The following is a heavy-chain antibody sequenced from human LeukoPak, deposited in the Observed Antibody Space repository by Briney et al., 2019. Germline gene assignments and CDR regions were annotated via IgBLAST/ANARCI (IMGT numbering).Heavy chain of an antibody. CDR1: GYTFTSYA. V-gene: IGHV1-3*03. J-gene: IGHJ6*03. Sequence: EASVKVSCKASGYTFTSYAMHWVRQAPGQRLEWMGWINAGNGNTKYSQEFQGRVTITRDTSASTAYMELSSLRSEDMAVYYCAREGITMVRGVIPYYYYYMDVWGKGTTVTVSS. CDR2: INAGNGNT. D-gene: IGHD3-10*01. CDR3: AREGITMVRGVIPYYYYYMDV.